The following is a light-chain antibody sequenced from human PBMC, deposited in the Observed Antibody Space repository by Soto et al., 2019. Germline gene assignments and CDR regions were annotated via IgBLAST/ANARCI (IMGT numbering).Light chain of an antibody. Sequence: EIVMTQSPVTLSVSPGGRATLSCRASQSISGALAWYQQKPGQAPRLLIHGASTRATSFPARFSGSGSGTEFTLIISSLQSEDSAVYYCQQYNSWLWTFGQGTKVDIK. CDR2: GAS. CDR3: QQYNSWLWT. J-gene: IGKJ1*01. V-gene: IGKV3-15*01. CDR1: QSISGA.